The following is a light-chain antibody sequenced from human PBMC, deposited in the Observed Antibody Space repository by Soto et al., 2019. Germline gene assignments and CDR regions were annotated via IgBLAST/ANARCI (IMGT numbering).Light chain of an antibody. J-gene: IGKJ3*01. CDR3: QQYGSSHFT. Sequence: IVLTHSPGTLYLSPGERATLSCRASQSVSSSYLAWYQQKPGQAPRLLIYGASSRATGIPDRFSGSGSGTDFTLTISRLEPEDLAVYYCQQYGSSHFTFGPGTKVDIK. CDR1: QSVSSSY. V-gene: IGKV3-20*01. CDR2: GAS.